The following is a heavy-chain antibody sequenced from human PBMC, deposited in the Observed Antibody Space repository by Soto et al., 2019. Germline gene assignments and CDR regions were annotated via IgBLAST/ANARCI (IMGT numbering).Heavy chain of an antibody. CDR1: GGSISSGGYY. Sequence: SETLSLTCTVSGGSISSGGYYWSWIRQHPGKGLEWIGYIYYSGSTYYNPSLKSRVTISVDTSKNQFSLKLSSVTAADTAVYYCAIQGVFGVTPFDPWGQGTLVTVSS. J-gene: IGHJ5*02. CDR3: AIQGVFGVTPFDP. D-gene: IGHD3-3*01. V-gene: IGHV4-31*03. CDR2: IYYSGST.